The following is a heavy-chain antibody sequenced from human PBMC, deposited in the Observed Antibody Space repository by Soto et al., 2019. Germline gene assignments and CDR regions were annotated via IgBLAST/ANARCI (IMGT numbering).Heavy chain of an antibody. D-gene: IGHD2-15*01. Sequence: QVQLVQSGAEVKKPGASVKVSCKASGYTFTSYYMHWVRQAPGQGLEWMGIINPSGGSKSYAQKFQGRVTMTRDTSTRTVYMELSSRRSEDTAVYYCARERSGGYCSVGSCYALDYWGQGTLVTVSS. CDR1: GYTFTSYY. CDR2: INPSGGSK. V-gene: IGHV1-46*03. CDR3: ARERSGGYCSVGSCYALDY. J-gene: IGHJ4*02.